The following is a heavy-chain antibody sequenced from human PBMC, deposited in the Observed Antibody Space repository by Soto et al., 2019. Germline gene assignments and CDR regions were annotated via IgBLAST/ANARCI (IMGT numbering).Heavy chain of an antibody. J-gene: IGHJ4*02. Sequence: QVQLQESGPGLVKPSQTLSLTCIVSGDSISSGDYYWSWIRQHPGKGLEWIGQIHYSGSTYYNPSLMRRVTISVVTSKNQFSLRLSSVTAADTAVYYCARDTRVAFSYFDNWGEGALVTVSS. V-gene: IGHV4-31*03. D-gene: IGHD2-21*01. CDR3: ARDTRVAFSYFDN. CDR1: GDSISSGDYY. CDR2: IHYSGST.